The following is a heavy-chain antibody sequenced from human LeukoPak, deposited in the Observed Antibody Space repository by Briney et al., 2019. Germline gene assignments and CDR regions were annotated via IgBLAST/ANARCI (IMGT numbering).Heavy chain of an antibody. D-gene: IGHD4-17*01. CDR3: ARDAYVRDGYGDHLRDLVDV. CDR2: MPPVGSFK. CDR1: GFTLTNYG. V-gene: IGHV3-30*03. Sequence: GRSLRLSCAAAGFTLTNYGFRWVRQAPGKGLEWVAAMPPVGSFKYYGGSVKGRFTISRDNSENTMHLQMNSLRTEDTAVYYCARDAYVRDGYGDHLRDLVDVWGQGTTVTVSS. J-gene: IGHJ6*02.